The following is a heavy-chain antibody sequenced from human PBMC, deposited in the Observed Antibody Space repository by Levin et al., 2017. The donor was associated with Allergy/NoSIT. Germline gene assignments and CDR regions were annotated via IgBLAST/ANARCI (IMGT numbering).Heavy chain of an antibody. D-gene: IGHD3-10*01. CDR3: ASGWFGELKRYGMDV. CDR1: GFTVSSNY. Sequence: PGGSLRLSCAASGFTVSSNYMSWVRQAPGKGLEWVSVIYSGGSTYYADSVKGRFTIYRDNSKNTLYLQMNSLRAEDTAVYYCASGWFGELKRYGMDVWGQGTTVTVSS. J-gene: IGHJ6*02. V-gene: IGHV3-53*01. CDR2: IYSGGST.